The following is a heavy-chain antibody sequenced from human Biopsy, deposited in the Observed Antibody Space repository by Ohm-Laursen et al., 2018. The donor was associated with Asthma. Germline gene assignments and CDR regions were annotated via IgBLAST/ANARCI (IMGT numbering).Heavy chain of an antibody. D-gene: IGHD2-2*01. CDR1: PGSINDYY. CDR3: ARATSAWSQSGPHYFDH. V-gene: IGHV4-59*01. J-gene: IGHJ4*02. Sequence: GTLSLTCTVSPGSINDYYWNWIRQFPGKGLEWIGYVHSTGSTRLNPSLKSRLTISVDTSVDQVSLKLTSVTAADTAVYYCARATSAWSQSGPHYFDHWGQGTLVTVSS. CDR2: VHSTGST.